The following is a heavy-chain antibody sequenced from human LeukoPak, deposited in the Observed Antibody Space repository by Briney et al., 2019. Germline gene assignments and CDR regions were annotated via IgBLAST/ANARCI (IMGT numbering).Heavy chain of an antibody. CDR1: GFTFSSYG. CDR2: ISYDGSNK. J-gene: IGHJ4*02. Sequence: GGSLRLSCAASGFTFSSYGMHWVRQAPGKGLEWVAVISYDGSNKYYADSVKGRFTISRDNSKNTLYLQMNSLRAEDTAVYYCARDRTIFGVVIYAFDYWGQGTLVTVSS. CDR3: ARDRTIFGVVIYAFDY. D-gene: IGHD3-3*01. V-gene: IGHV3-30*03.